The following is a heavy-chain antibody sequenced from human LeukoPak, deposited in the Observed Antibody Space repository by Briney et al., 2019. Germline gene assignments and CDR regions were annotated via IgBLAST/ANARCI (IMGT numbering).Heavy chain of an antibody. Sequence: GGSLRLSCAASGFTFSSAWMTWVRQAPGKGLEWVGHIKNKTNGETTDYAAPVKGRFIISRDDSKNTLYLQMNSLRTEDTAVYYCARGFCSSTNCYQGPFDFWGQGTLVAVSS. CDR1: GFTFSSAW. V-gene: IGHV3-15*01. D-gene: IGHD2-2*01. CDR3: ARGFCSSTNCYQGPFDF. J-gene: IGHJ4*02. CDR2: IKNKTNGETT.